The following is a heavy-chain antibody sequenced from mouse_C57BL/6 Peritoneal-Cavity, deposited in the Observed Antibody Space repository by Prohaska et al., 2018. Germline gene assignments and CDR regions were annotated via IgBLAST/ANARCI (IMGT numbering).Heavy chain of an antibody. CDR3: ARLLGDY. V-gene: IGHV4-1*01. J-gene: IGHJ4*01. CDR2: INPDSRTI. CDR1: GIDCSRYW. Sequence: EVKLLQSGGGLVQPGGSLKLSCAASGIDCSRYWMSWVRRAPGKGLEWIGEINPDSRTINYAPSLKDKFIISRDNAKNTLYLQMSKVRSEDTALYYCARLLGDYWGQGTSVTVSS.